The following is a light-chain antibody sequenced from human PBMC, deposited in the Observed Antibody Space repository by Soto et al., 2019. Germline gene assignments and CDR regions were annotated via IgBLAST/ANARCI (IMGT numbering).Light chain of an antibody. CDR2: EVS. CDR3: SSYTDTNTLYV. V-gene: IGLV2-14*01. J-gene: IGLJ1*01. Sequence: QSALTQPASVSGSPGQSITISCTGTSSDIGDYNFVSWYQQYPGKAPKLMIYEVSNRPSGVSNRFSASKSGNTASLTISGPQAEDEAAYYCSSYTDTNTLYVFGTGTKVTVL. CDR1: SSDIGDYNF.